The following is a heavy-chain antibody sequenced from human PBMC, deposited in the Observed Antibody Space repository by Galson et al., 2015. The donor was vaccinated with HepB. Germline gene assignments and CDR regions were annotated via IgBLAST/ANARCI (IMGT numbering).Heavy chain of an antibody. J-gene: IGHJ4*02. CDR2: INHSGST. D-gene: IGHD4-11*01. CDR1: GGSFSGYY. Sequence: ETLSLTCAVYGGSFSGYYWSWIRQPPGKGLEWIGEINHSGSTNYNPSLKSRVAISVDTSKNQFSLKLSSVTAADTAVYYCARGAWGYSNYPYFDYWGQGTLVTVSS. CDR3: ARGAWGYSNYPYFDY. V-gene: IGHV4-34*01.